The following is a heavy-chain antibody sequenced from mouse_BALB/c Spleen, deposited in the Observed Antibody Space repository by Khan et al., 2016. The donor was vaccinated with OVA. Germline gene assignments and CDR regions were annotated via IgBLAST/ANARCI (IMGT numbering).Heavy chain of an antibody. CDR3: ARGGSSGPAWFAY. CDR1: GYSITSGYF. CDR2: IRYDGDS. V-gene: IGHV3-6*02. J-gene: IGHJ3*01. D-gene: IGHD3-1*01. Sequence: VQLKESGPGLVKPSQSLSLTCSVTGYSITSGYFWNWIRQFPGNNLEWLGYIRYDGDSNYNPSLKNRISITRDTSKNQFFLKLNSVPPEDTATYYSARGGSSGPAWFAYWGQGTLVTVSA.